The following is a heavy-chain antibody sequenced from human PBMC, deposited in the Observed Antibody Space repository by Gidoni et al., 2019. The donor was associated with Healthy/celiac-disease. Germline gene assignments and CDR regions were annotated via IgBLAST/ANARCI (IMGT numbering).Heavy chain of an antibody. D-gene: IGHD2-21*02. CDR3: ATGASDRLNDAFDI. J-gene: IGHJ3*02. CDR2: FDPEDGET. V-gene: IGHV1-24*01. CDR1: GYTLTELP. Sequence: QVQLVQYGAEVKKPGASGKVSCTVSGYTLTELPMHWVRQAPGKGLEWMGGFDPEDGETIYAQKFQGRVTMTEDTSTDTAYMELSSLRSEDTAVYYCATGASDRLNDAFDIWGQGTMVTVSS.